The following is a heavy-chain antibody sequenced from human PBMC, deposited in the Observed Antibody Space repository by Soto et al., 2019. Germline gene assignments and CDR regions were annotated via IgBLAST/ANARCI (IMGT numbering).Heavy chain of an antibody. Sequence: QVQLVQSGAEVKKPGASVKVSCKASGYTFTSYGISWVRQAPGQGLEWMGWISGKNGNTNYAQKFKGRVTMTTDTFTSTAYMELRSLRSGDTAVYYCARDSFPLLSVAGTDFDYWGQGTLVTVSS. J-gene: IGHJ4*02. V-gene: IGHV1-18*01. CDR3: ARDSFPLLSVAGTDFDY. CDR2: ISGKNGNT. D-gene: IGHD6-19*01. CDR1: GYTFTSYG.